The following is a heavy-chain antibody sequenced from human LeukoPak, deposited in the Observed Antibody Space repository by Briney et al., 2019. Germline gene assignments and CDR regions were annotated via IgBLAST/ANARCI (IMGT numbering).Heavy chain of an antibody. CDR2: IYTSGNT. V-gene: IGHV4-4*09. D-gene: IGHD1-26*01. Sequence: SETLSLTCTVSGGSISSYYWSWIRQPPGKGLEWIWYIYTSGNTSYNPSLKSRVTISLDTSKNPFSLKLSSVSAADTAVYYCAKHYSGSYSPFDYWGQGTLVTVSS. CDR3: AKHYSGSYSPFDY. CDR1: GGSISSYY. J-gene: IGHJ4*02.